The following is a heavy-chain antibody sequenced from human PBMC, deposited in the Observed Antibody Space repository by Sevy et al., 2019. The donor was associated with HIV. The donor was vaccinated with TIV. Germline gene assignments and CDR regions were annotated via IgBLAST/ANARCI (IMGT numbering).Heavy chain of an antibody. CDR3: ANTGGYYCSSTSCYTFDY. CDR2: IYGNNST. CDR1: GFNISSNY. V-gene: IGHV3-53*01. Sequence: GGSLRLSCAASGFNISSNYLSWVRQAPGKGLEWVSVIYGNNSTYYADFVKGRFTISRDNSKNTLYLQMNSLRVEDTAVYYCANTGGYYCSSTSCYTFDYWGQGTLVTVSS. J-gene: IGHJ4*02. D-gene: IGHD2-2*02.